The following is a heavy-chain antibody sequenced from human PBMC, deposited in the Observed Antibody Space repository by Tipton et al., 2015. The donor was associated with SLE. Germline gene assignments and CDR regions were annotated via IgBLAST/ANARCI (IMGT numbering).Heavy chain of an antibody. V-gene: IGHV3-9*01. CDR1: GFTFDEYA. D-gene: IGHD6-19*01. CDR3: AKDRGGWIYWYFDL. CDR2: IRWNSGSI. J-gene: IGHJ2*01. Sequence: SLRLSCAASGFTFDEYAMHWVRQAPGKGLEWVSSIRWNSGSIAYADSVQGRSTISRDNAKNSLFLQMNSLRPEDTALYYCAKDRGGWIYWYFDLWGRGTLVTVSS.